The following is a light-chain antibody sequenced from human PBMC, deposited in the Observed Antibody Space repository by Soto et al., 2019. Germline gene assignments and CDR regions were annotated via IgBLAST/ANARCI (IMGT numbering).Light chain of an antibody. CDR1: QGVRSD. CDR3: QQYSKWSLT. J-gene: IGKJ4*01. Sequence: EIAMTQSPDTLSVSPGDRATLSCRASQGVRSDLAWYQQKAGQSPRLLIYGASTRAAETPARFSGSGSETEFTLTISSLQSEDLAVYYCQQYSKWSLTFGGGTKVDIK. V-gene: IGKV3-15*01. CDR2: GAS.